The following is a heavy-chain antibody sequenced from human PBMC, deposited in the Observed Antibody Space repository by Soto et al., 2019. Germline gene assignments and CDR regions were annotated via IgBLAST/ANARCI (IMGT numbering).Heavy chain of an antibody. CDR1: GFTFSNYA. D-gene: IGHD4-17*01. CDR2: ISGSGGST. Sequence: WGFLRLSCAASGFTFSNYAMSWVRQAPGKGLEWVSDISGSGGSTYYADSVKGRFTISRDNSKNTLYLQMNSLRAEDTALYYCTTDASPTVTNCFTYWGQGTLVTVS. V-gene: IGHV3-23*01. J-gene: IGHJ4*02. CDR3: TTDASPTVTNCFTY.